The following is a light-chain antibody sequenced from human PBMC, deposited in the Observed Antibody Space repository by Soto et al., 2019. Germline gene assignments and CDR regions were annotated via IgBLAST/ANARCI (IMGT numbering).Light chain of an antibody. CDR3: QQYGSSPSYT. J-gene: IGKJ2*01. CDR2: GAS. Sequence: EIVLTQSPGTLSLSPGERANLSCRASQSVSSSYLAWYQQKPGQAPRLVIYGASSRATGIPDRFSGSGSGTDFTLTISRLEPEDFAVYYCQQYGSSPSYTFGQGTKLEIK. V-gene: IGKV3-20*01. CDR1: QSVSSSY.